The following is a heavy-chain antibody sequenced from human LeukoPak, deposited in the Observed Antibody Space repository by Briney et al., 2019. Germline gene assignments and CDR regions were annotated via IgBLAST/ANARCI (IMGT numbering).Heavy chain of an antibody. CDR1: GFTFSSYG. V-gene: IGHV3-48*02. CDR3: ARDRDYAFDS. D-gene: IGHD4-17*01. CDR2: IGGTHSNI. Sequence: GGSLRLSCAASGFTFSSYGMHWVRQAPGKGLEWVSYIGGTHSNIYYADSVKGRFTISRDDAKNSLYLQMNSLRDEDTAVYYCARDRDYAFDSWGQGILVTVSS. J-gene: IGHJ4*02.